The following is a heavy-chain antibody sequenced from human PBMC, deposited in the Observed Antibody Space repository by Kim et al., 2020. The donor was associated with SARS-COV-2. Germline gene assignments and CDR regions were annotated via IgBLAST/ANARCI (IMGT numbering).Heavy chain of an antibody. CDR2: RT. CDR3: ARVWELAFDH. V-gene: IGHV3-53*01. Sequence: RTYNADSVTGRFNLSRDSAKNTLHLQMNSLGAEDTARYYCARVWELAFDHWGQGILVTVSA. D-gene: IGHD1-26*01. J-gene: IGHJ4*02.